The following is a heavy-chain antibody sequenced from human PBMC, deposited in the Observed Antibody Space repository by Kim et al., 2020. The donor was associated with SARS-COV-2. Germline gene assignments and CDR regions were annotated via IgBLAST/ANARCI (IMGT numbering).Heavy chain of an antibody. CDR1: GGSFSGYY. J-gene: IGHJ6*02. Sequence: SETLSLTCAVYGGSFSGYYWSWIRQPPGKGLEWIGEINHSGSTNYNPSLKSRVTISVDTSKNQFSLKLSSVTAADTAVYYCARARFGAARPSQAQNKYGMDVWGQGTTVTVSS. CDR2: INHSGST. V-gene: IGHV4-34*01. D-gene: IGHD6-6*01. CDR3: ARARFGAARPSQAQNKYGMDV.